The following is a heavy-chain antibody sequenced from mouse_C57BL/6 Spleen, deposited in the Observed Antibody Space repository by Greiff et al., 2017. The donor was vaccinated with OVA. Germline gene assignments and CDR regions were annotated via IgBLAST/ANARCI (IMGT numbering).Heavy chain of an antibody. CDR3: AGSVYYGSSCWYFDV. V-gene: IGHV1-42*01. D-gene: IGHD1-1*01. CDR2: INPSPGGT. J-gene: IGHJ1*03. CDR1: GYSFTCYY. Sequence: VQLQQSGPELVKPGASVKISCKASGYSFTCYYMNWVKQSPEKSLEWIGEINPSPGGTTSNQKFKVKATLTVDKSSSTASMQLKSLTSEDSAVDYCAGSVYYGSSCWYFDVWGTGTTVTVSS.